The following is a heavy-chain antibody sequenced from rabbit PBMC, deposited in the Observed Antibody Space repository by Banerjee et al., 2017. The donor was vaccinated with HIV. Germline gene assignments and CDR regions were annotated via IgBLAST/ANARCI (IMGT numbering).Heavy chain of an antibody. CDR1: GFSFSSGYD. CDR2: IYGGSSGST. J-gene: IGHJ4*01. Sequence: QSLEESGGDLVKPEGSLTLTCTASGFSFSSGYDMCWVRQAPGKGLEWIGCIYGGSSGSTYYASWAKGRFTISNTSSTTVTLQMTSLTAADTATYFCARSGYAGYGLWGPGTLVTVS. CDR3: ARSGYAGYGL. D-gene: IGHD7-1*01. V-gene: IGHV1S40*01.